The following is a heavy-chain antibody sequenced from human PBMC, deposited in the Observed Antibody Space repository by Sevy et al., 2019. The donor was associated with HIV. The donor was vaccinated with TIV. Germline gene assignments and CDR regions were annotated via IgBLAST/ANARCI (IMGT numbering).Heavy chain of an antibody. CDR3: AKDLLIVVGEGMDV. Sequence: GGSLRLSCAGSGFTFSSYAMNWVRQAPGKGLEWVSPISGNGGSTFYADSVKGRFSISRDNSKNTLYLQMNSLRAEDTAIYYCAKDLLIVVGEGMDVWGQGTTVTVSS. V-gene: IGHV3-23*01. J-gene: IGHJ6*02. CDR2: ISGNGGST. CDR1: GFTFSSYA. D-gene: IGHD2-2*01.